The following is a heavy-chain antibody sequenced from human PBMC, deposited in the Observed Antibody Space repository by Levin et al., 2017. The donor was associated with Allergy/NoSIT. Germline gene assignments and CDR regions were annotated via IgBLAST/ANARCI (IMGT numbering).Heavy chain of an antibody. D-gene: IGHD6-13*01. CDR3: ASGKLYSSSWPLFYFDY. Sequence: PGESLKISCKASGYTFTSYGISWVRQAPGQGLEWMGWISAYNGNTNYAQKLQGRVTMTTDTSTSTAYMELRSLRSDDTAVYYCASGKLYSSSWPLFYFDYWGQGTLVTVSS. CDR2: ISAYNGNT. J-gene: IGHJ4*02. CDR1: GYTFTSYG. V-gene: IGHV1-18*01.